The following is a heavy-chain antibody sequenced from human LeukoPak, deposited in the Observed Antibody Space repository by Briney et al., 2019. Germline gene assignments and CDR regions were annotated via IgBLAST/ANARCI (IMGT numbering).Heavy chain of an antibody. Sequence: SETLSLTCTVSGGSISSHYWSWIRQPPGKGLEWIGYIYYSGSTNYNPSLKSRVTISVDTSKNQFSLKLSSVTAADTAVYYCARATDGSSFYYYYYMDVWGKGTTVTVSS. D-gene: IGHD6-6*01. CDR3: ARATDGSSFYYYYYMDV. CDR2: IYYSGST. J-gene: IGHJ6*03. V-gene: IGHV4-59*11. CDR1: GGSISSHY.